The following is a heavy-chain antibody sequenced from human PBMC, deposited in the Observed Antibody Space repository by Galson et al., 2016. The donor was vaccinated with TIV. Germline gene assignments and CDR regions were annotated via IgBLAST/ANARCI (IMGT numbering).Heavy chain of an antibody. V-gene: IGHV2-70*11. J-gene: IGHJ4*02. Sequence: PALVKPTQTLTLTCTFSGFSLTTDGICVNWIRQPPGKALEWLARIDWDDDKSYSPSLKTRLTISKDTSKNQVVLTMTNMDPVDTATYYCARISGYYDSSGHYIPRSFDYWGQGALVTVSS. D-gene: IGHD3-22*01. CDR3: ARISGYYDSSGHYIPRSFDY. CDR1: GFSLTTDGIC. CDR2: IDWDDDK.